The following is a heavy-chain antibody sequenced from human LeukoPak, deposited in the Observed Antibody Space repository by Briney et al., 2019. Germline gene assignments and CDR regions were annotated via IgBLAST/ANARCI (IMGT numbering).Heavy chain of an antibody. Sequence: RPGGSLRLSCAASGFTFSSYEMNWVRQAPGEGLEWVSYISNSGSTIYHADSVKGRFTISRDNAKNSLYLQMNSLRAEDTAVYYCARDWGGGTHDYWGQGTLVTVSS. V-gene: IGHV3-48*03. J-gene: IGHJ4*02. D-gene: IGHD3-10*01. CDR3: ARDWGGGTHDY. CDR1: GFTFSSYE. CDR2: ISNSGSTI.